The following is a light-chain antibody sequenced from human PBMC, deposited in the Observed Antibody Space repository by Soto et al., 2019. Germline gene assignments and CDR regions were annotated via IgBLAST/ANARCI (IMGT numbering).Light chain of an antibody. J-gene: IGKJ3*01. V-gene: IGKV3-11*01. CDR1: QSISSY. CDR3: QQRSNWPLT. CDR2: DAS. Sequence: EIGLTQSPATLSLSPGERATLSCRASQSISSYLAWYQQKPGQAPRLLIYDASNRATGIPARFSGSGSGTDFTLTISSLEPEDSAVYYCQQRSNWPLTFGPGTKVDIK.